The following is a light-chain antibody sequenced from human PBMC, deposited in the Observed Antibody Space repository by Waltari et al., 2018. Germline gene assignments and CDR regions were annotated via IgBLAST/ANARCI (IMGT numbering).Light chain of an antibody. CDR2: AAS. Sequence: DIQMTQSPSSLSASVGDRVTITCRASQSISTYLNWYQQKPGKAPKLLIFAASSLQSGVPSRFRGSASGRDFTLIISSPQPEDFATYYCQQTYSHFRTFGQGTKVEIK. V-gene: IGKV1-39*01. CDR3: QQTYSHFRT. J-gene: IGKJ1*01. CDR1: QSISTY.